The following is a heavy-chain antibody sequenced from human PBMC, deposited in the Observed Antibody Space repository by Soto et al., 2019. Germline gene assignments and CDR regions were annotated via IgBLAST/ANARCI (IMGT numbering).Heavy chain of an antibody. J-gene: IGHJ5*02. V-gene: IGHV3-23*01. CDR2: ITPDGGGT. Sequence: GGCPTLSCALSGFTFFTHPITWVRQAPGKGLDWVSAITPDGGGTYYADSVKGRFTISRDNSKNTLYLQMNSLRVDDTAVYYCAQLALLVSGSETWGQETLFTVSS. CDR3: AQLALLVSGSET. D-gene: IGHD1-1*01. CDR1: GFTFFTHP.